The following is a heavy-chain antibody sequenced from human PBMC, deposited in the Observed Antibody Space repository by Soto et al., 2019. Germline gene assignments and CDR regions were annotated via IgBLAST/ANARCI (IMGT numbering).Heavy chain of an antibody. V-gene: IGHV3-15*01. CDR2: IKSKTDGGTT. CDR3: TTSPPTYYDFWSGYFPADY. Sequence: GSLRLSCAASGFTFSNAWMSWVRQAPGKGLEWVGRIKSKTDGGTTDYAAPVKGRFTISRDDSKNTLYLQMNSLKTEDTAVYYCTTSPPTYYDFWSGYFPADYWGQGTLVTVSS. CDR1: GFTFSNAW. J-gene: IGHJ4*02. D-gene: IGHD3-3*01.